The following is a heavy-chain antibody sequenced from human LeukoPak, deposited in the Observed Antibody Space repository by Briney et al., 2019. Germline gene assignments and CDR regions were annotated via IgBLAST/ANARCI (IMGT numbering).Heavy chain of an antibody. V-gene: IGHV5-51*01. J-gene: IGHJ4*02. CDR2: IYPGDSGT. CDR3: ARHKCTTTTCYEYFDF. D-gene: IGHD2-2*01. CDR1: GYSFTNHW. Sequence: GESLKISCKGSGYSFTNHWIGWVRQMPGKGLEWMGIIYPGDSGTRYSPSFQGQVTISADKSISIAYLQWSSLKASDSAIYYCARHKCTTTTCYEYFDFWGQGTLVTVSS.